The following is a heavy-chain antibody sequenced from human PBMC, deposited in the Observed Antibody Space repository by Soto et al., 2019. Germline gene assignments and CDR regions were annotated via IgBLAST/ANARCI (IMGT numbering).Heavy chain of an antibody. J-gene: IGHJ4*02. Sequence: EVQLVESGGGLVQPGGSLRLSCVSSGFTFSSYSMVWVRQAPGKGLQWVSYIFVTGATIYYADSVKGRFTVSRDNAKNSLFLLMNSLRAEDTGIYYCARDKDWAFDYWGQGTLVTVSS. D-gene: IGHD3-9*01. V-gene: IGHV3-48*03. CDR3: ARDKDWAFDY. CDR1: GFTFSSYS. CDR2: IFVTGATI.